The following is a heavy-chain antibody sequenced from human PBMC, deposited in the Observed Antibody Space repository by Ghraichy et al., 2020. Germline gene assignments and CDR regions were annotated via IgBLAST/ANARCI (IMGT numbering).Heavy chain of an antibody. CDR1: GFTFSSYA. D-gene: IGHD1-26*01. CDR3: AKDRRGSYDAFDI. V-gene: IGHV3-23*01. J-gene: IGHJ3*02. Sequence: GESLNISCAASGFTFSSYAMSWVRQAPGKGLEWVSTFGASGDGTYYANSVKGRFTISRDNSKNTLYLQMNSLRADDTAVYYCAKDRRGSYDAFDIWGQGTMVTVSS. CDR2: FGASGDGT.